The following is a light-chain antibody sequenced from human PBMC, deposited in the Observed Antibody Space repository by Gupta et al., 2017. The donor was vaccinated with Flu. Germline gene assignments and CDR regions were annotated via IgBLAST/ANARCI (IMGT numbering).Light chain of an antibody. CDR2: GAS. Sequence: GTLSLAPGESTALSCRASQSGNNNLLTWYQQKPGQAPRLLIYGASSRATGIPDRFSGSGSGTDFTLTIRRLEPEDFAVYYCQQYGSSAYTFGQGTKLEIK. J-gene: IGKJ2*01. V-gene: IGKV3-20*01. CDR1: QSGNNNL. CDR3: QQYGSSAYT.